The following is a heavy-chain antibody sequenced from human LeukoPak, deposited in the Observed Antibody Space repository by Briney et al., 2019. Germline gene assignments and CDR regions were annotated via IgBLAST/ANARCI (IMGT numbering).Heavy chain of an antibody. CDR1: GFTFSSYW. Sequence: GGSLRLSCAASGFTFSSYWMSWVRQAPGKGLEWVANIKQDGSEKYYVDSVKGRLTISRDNAKNSLYLQMNSLRAEDTAVYYCARSGGELRLGYYFDYWGQGTLVTVSS. J-gene: IGHJ4*02. D-gene: IGHD1-26*01. CDR3: ARSGGELRLGYYFDY. V-gene: IGHV3-7*01. CDR2: IKQDGSEK.